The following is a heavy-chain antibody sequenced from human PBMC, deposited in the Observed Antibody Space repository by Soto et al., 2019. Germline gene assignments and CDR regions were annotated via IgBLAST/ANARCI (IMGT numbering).Heavy chain of an antibody. V-gene: IGHV4-31*03. CDR3: AGYGARSMFDY. CDR2: IYHTGST. D-gene: IGHD1-1*01. CDR1: SGSVSSGGYF. Sequence: TLSLTCTVSSGSVSSGGYFWSWIRQLPGKGLEWIGYIYHTGSTFYNPSLKSRVTISLDTSKSQFSLRLTSVTAADTAMYFCAGYGARSMFDYWGPGTLVTVSS. J-gene: IGHJ4*02.